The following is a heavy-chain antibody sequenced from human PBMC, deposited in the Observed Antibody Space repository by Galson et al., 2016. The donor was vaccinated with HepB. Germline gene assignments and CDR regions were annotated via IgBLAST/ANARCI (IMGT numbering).Heavy chain of an antibody. Sequence: SLRLSCAASGFIFSGYSIHWVRQAPGKGLEWVAVISYDGTNRYYAASVKGRFDISRDNSEKTLHLQMHSLRLDDTAVYYCARTHRVGGDFAFDYWGQGTLVTVSS. D-gene: IGHD2-21*02. CDR3: ARTHRVGGDFAFDY. CDR1: GFIFSGYS. J-gene: IGHJ4*02. CDR2: ISYDGTNR. V-gene: IGHV3-30*09.